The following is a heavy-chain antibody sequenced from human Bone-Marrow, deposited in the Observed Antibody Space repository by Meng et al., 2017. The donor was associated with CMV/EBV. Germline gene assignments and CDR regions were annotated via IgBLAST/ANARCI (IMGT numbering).Heavy chain of an antibody. Sequence: ASVKVSCKASGYTFTSYYIHWVRQAPGQGLEWMGIINPSGGTTTYAQRFKGRVTMTRDTSPSTVYMELSSLISEDTAVYYCARQAGAIVVVPAAIAHYVPFDIWGQGTMVTVSS. D-gene: IGHD2-2*02. CDR3: ARQAGAIVVVPAAIAHYVPFDI. J-gene: IGHJ3*02. CDR1: GYTFTSYY. CDR2: INPSGGTT. V-gene: IGHV1-46*01.